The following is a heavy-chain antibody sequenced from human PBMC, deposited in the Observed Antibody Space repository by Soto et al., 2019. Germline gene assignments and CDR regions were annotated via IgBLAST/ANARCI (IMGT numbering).Heavy chain of an antibody. CDR3: ARLVVPGITYYVDS. CDR1: GFSLSSSGVG. D-gene: IGHD2-15*01. CDR2: IYWDDDK. V-gene: IGHV2-5*02. Sequence: QITLKESGPTLVKPTQTLTLTCTFSGFSLSSSGVGVGCIRQPPGKALEWLTFIYWDDDKRYSPSLKSRLTITKDTSKNPVVLTLTNMDPVDTAPNYRARLVVPGITYYVDSWGQGTLRTVAS. J-gene: IGHJ4*02.